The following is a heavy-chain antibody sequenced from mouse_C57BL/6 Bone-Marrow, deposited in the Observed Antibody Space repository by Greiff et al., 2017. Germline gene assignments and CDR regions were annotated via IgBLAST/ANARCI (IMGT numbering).Heavy chain of an antibody. CDR1: GYTFTSYW. Sequence: VQLQQPGTELVKPGASVKLSCKASGYTFTSYWMHWVKQRPGQGLEWIGNINPSNGGTNYNEKFKSKATLTVDKSSSTAYMQLSSLTSEDSAVYYCARGGFITTPRFAYWGQGTLVTVSA. D-gene: IGHD1-1*01. J-gene: IGHJ3*01. V-gene: IGHV1-53*01. CDR2: INPSNGGT. CDR3: ARGGFITTPRFAY.